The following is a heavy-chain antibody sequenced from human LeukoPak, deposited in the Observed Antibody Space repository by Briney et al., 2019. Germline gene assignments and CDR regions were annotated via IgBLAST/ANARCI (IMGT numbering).Heavy chain of an antibody. CDR1: GYTFTSYG. CDR3: ARGKGTYYYDSSGYLGYYFDY. Sequence: ASVKVSCKASGYTFTSYGISWVRQAPGQGLEWMGWISAYNGNTNYAQKLQDRVTMTTDTSTSTAYMELRSLRSDDTAVYYCARGKGTYYYDSSGYLGYYFDYWGQGTLVTVSS. V-gene: IGHV1-18*01. D-gene: IGHD3-22*01. J-gene: IGHJ4*02. CDR2: ISAYNGNT.